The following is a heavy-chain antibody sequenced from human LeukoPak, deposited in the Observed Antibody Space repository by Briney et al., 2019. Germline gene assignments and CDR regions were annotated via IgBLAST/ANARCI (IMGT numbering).Heavy chain of an antibody. CDR2: IWYDDTNK. V-gene: IGHV3-33*06. Sequence: GGSLRLSCTASGFTFSDYGMHWVRQPPGKGLEWVAIIWYDDTNKNYADSVKGRFTISRDNSKNTLYLQMNSLRAEDTAVYYCAKVSGGGLYYDGMDVWGQGTTVTVSS. CDR1: GFTFSDYG. CDR3: AKVSGGGLYYDGMDV. J-gene: IGHJ6*02. D-gene: IGHD1-14*01.